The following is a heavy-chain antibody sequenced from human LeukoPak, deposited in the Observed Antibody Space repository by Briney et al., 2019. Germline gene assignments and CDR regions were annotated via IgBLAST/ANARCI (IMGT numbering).Heavy chain of an antibody. CDR3: ARVSYGDYENWFDP. CDR1: GFTFSSYW. V-gene: IGHV3-21*01. CDR2: ISSSSSYI. Sequence: GGSLRLSCAASGFTFSSYWMSWVRQAPGKGLEWVSSISSSSSYIYYADSVKGRFTISRDNAKNSLYLQMNSLRAEDTAVYYCARVSYGDYENWFDPWGQGTLVTVSS. J-gene: IGHJ5*02. D-gene: IGHD4-17*01.